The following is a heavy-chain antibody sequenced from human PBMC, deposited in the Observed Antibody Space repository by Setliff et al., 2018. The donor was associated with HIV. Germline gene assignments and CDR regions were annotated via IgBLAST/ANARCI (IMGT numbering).Heavy chain of an antibody. Sequence: KTSETLSLTCTVSGGSISSGTYYWSWIRQPAGKGLEWIGRIYTSGSTNYNPSLKSRVTISVDTSKNQFSLKLSSVTAADAAVYYCARESYFYYFDYWGQGTLVTVSS. CDR3: ARESYFYYFDY. CDR2: IYTSGST. J-gene: IGHJ4*02. CDR1: GGSISSGTYY. D-gene: IGHD3-10*01. V-gene: IGHV4-61*02.